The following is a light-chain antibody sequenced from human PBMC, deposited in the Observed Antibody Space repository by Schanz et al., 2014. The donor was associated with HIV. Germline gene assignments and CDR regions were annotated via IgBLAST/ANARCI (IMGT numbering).Light chain of an antibody. Sequence: AIRMTQSPSSFSASTGDRVTITCRASQGISSYLAWYQQKPGKAPKLLIYAASTLQSGVPSRFSGSGSGTDFTLTISSLQPEDVATYYCQQYNSYSTFGQGTKVEIK. CDR2: AAS. J-gene: IGKJ1*01. CDR1: QGISSY. V-gene: IGKV1-8*01. CDR3: QQYNSYST.